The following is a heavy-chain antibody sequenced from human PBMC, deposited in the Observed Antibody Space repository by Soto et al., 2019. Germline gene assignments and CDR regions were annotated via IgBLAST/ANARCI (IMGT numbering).Heavy chain of an antibody. CDR1: GYTFPPYA. CDR2: INPANGNT. D-gene: IGHD3-16*02. V-gene: IGHV1-3*01. J-gene: IGHJ4*02. CDR3: TRSAISPYGGLIGPFDY. Sequence: ASVKVSCKATGYTFPPYAMHWVRQAPGQRLEWMGWINPANGNTKNSQKYQGRLTITSDTSANTVYMELNNLTSEDTAMYYCTRSAISPYGGLIGPFDYWGQGNLVTVSS.